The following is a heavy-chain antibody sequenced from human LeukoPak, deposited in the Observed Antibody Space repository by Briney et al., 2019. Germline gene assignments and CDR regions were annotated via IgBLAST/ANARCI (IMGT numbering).Heavy chain of an antibody. CDR1: GYTFTSYD. V-gene: IGHV1-8*01. D-gene: IGHD2-15*01. Sequence: ASVKVSCKASGYTFTSYDINWVRQATGKGLEWMGWMNPNRGNTGYAQKLQGRVTMTRNTSISTAYMELSSLRSEDTAVYYCAAYCSGGSCRGPWGQGTLVTVSS. CDR3: AAYCSGGSCRGP. CDR2: MNPNRGNT. J-gene: IGHJ5*02.